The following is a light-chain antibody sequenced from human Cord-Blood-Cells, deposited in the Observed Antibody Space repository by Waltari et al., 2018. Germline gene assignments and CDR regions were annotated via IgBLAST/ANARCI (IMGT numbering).Light chain of an antibody. Sequence: DIVMTQSPDSLAVSLGERAPIHCTSRQSVLYRSNNKNYLAWYQQKPGQPPKLLIYWASTRESGVPDRFSGSGSGTDFTLTISSLQAEDVAVYYCQQYYSTPYTFGQGTKLEIK. CDR2: WAS. CDR1: QSVLYRSNNKNY. J-gene: IGKJ2*01. V-gene: IGKV4-1*01. CDR3: QQYYSTPYT.